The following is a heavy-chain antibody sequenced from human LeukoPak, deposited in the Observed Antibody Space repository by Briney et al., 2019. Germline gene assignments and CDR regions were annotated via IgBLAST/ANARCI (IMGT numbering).Heavy chain of an antibody. CDR1: GNTFTDYY. Sequence: ASVKVSCKASGNTFTDYYIHWVRQAPGQGLEWMGWINPNSGGTNYAQKFQGRVTMTRDTSISTAYMELSRLRSDDTAVYYCARGKIVVVPAGRGKNWFDPWGQGTLVTVSS. CDR2: INPNSGGT. V-gene: IGHV1-2*02. J-gene: IGHJ5*02. CDR3: ARGKIVVVPAGRGKNWFDP. D-gene: IGHD2-2*01.